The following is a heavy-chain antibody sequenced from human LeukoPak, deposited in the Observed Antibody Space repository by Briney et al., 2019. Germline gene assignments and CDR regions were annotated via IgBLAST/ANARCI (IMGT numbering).Heavy chain of an antibody. CDR1: GYTLTELS. V-gene: IGHV1-24*01. Sequence: ASVKVSCKVSGYTLTELSMHWVRQAPGKGPEWMGGFDPEDGETIYAQKFQGRVTMTEDTSTDTAYMELSSLRSEDTAVYYCATMTRSGGKNDYYYMDVWGKGTTVTVSS. CDR3: ATMTRSGGKNDYYYMDV. D-gene: IGHD6-19*01. CDR2: FDPEDGET. J-gene: IGHJ6*03.